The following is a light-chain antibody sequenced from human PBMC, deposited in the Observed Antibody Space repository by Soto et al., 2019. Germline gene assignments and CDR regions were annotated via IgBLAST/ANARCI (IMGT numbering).Light chain of an antibody. CDR3: QQSYSTPLIP. CDR1: QSISSW. CDR2: DAS. Sequence: DIQITRSPSTLSAXXRDIVTSTFRTSQSISSWLAWYQQKPGKAPKVLIFDASSLESGVPSRFSGSGSGTDFTLTISSLQPEDFATYYCQQSYSTPLIPFAQVARLEIK. V-gene: IGKV1-5*01. J-gene: IGKJ5*01.